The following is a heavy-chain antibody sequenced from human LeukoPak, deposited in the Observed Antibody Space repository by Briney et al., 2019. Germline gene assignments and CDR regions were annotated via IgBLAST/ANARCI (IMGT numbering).Heavy chain of an antibody. Sequence: SETLSLTCTVSGGSISSYYWSWIRQPPGKGLEWIGYIYYSGSTNYNPSLKSRVTISVDTSKNQFSLKLSSVTAADTAVYYCARVTIVRGFIIKKSYYFDYWGQGTLVTVSS. V-gene: IGHV4-59*01. D-gene: IGHD3-10*01. CDR3: ARVTIVRGFIIKKSYYFDY. CDR2: IYYSGST. J-gene: IGHJ4*02. CDR1: GGSISSYY.